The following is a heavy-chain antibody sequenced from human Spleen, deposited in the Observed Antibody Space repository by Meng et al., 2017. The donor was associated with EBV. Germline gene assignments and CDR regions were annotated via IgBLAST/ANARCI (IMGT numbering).Heavy chain of an antibody. Sequence: QLRLRESGPGKVKPSKTLSLTCTVSGDSISSFYYWGWIRQPPGRGLEWIGSVHYTGSTYYSPFLKSRVTVSVDTSKNQFSLRLTSVTAADTAVYYCARPFPSWQSPRLDPFGAWGQGTLVTVSS. CDR2: VHYTGST. J-gene: IGHJ5*02. D-gene: IGHD6-19*01. CDR1: GDSISSFYY. V-gene: IGHV4-39*01. CDR3: ARPFPSWQSPRLDPFGA.